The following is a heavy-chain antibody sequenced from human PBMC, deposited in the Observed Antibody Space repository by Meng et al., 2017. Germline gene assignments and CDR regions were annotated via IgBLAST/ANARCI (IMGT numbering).Heavy chain of an antibody. CDR3: ARDAGITMVRGVIIGY. D-gene: IGHD3-10*01. J-gene: IGHJ4*02. Sequence: VRVVRSESQLKNPGAAVKVSCKASGYTFTSYAMTWVRQGSGQGLEWMGWINTNTGNPTYAQGFTGRFVFSLDTSVSTAYLQISSLKAEDTAVYYCARDAGITMVRGVIIGYWGQGTLVTVSS. CDR2: INTNTGNP. CDR1: GYTFTSYA. V-gene: IGHV7-4-1*02.